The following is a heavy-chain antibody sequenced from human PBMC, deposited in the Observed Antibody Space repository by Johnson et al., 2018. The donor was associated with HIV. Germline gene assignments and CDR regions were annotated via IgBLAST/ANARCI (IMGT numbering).Heavy chain of an antibody. J-gene: IGHJ3*02. Sequence: QVQLVESGGGLVKPGGSLRLSCAVSGFTFSDYYMSWIRQAPGKGLEWISYISGGGSAIYYADSVKGRFTISRDNSKNTLYLQMNSLRAEDTALYYCAKGDYDFWSGYYFGAFDIWGQGTMVTVSS. CDR1: GFTFSDYY. CDR3: AKGDYDFWSGYYFGAFDI. V-gene: IGHV3-11*01. D-gene: IGHD3-3*01. CDR2: ISGGGSAI.